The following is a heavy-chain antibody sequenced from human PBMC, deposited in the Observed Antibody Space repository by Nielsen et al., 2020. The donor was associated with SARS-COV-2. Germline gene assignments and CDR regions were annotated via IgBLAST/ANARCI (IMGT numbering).Heavy chain of an antibody. Sequence: SETLSLTCTVSGGSISSYYWSWIRQPPGKGLEWIGYIYYSGSTNYNPSLKSRVTISVDKSKNQFSLKLSSVTAADTAVYYCARPLYQLRHYNGMDVWGQGTTVTVSS. D-gene: IGHD2-2*01. V-gene: IGHV4-59*12. CDR1: GGSISSYY. CDR2: IYYSGST. CDR3: ARPLYQLRHYNGMDV. J-gene: IGHJ6*02.